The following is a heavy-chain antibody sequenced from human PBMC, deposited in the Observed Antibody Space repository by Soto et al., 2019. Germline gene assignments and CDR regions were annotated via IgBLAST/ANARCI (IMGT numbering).Heavy chain of an antibody. V-gene: IGHV4-4*02. D-gene: IGHD1-26*01. Sequence: QVQLQESGPGLVRPSGTLSLTCAVSGASISSTTSGNWWSWVRQPPGKGLEWIGEIYHSGSSNDNPSRKSRVTMSVDKSKNHFSLKLSSVTAADTAVYYCARMVGATLVDFWGQGTLVTVSS. J-gene: IGHJ4*02. CDR3: ARMVGATLVDF. CDR1: GASISSTTSGNW. CDR2: IYHSGSS.